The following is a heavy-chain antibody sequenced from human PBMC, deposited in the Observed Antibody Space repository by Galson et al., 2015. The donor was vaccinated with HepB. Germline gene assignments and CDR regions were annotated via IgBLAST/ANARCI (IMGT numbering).Heavy chain of an antibody. J-gene: IGHJ4*02. CDR3: ARGGTGSFDY. V-gene: IGHV4-38-2*01. D-gene: IGHD3-10*01. Sequence: LSLTCAVSGYSISSGYYWGWIRQPPGKGLEWIGSIYHSGSTYYNPSLRSRLTISVDKSKNQFSLKLSSVTAADTAMYYCARGGTGSFDYWGQGTLVTVSS. CDR1: GYSISSGYY. CDR2: IYHSGST.